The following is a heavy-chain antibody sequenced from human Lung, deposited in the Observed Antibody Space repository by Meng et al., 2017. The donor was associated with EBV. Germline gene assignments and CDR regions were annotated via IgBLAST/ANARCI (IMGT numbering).Heavy chain of an antibody. CDR3: AADPLLDDYGNSFDY. J-gene: IGHJ4*02. CDR2: FHTSGGT. CDR1: GGSINSYY. D-gene: IGHD4-11*01. Sequence: QVNLQESGPRMMKPSETLSLTYTVSGGSINSYYWHWIRQPAGKGLEWIGRFHTSGGTKYNPSLKSRVTMSVDMSKSQLSLNLNSVTAADTAVYYCAADPLLDDYGNSFDYWGQGTLVTVSS. V-gene: IGHV4-4*07.